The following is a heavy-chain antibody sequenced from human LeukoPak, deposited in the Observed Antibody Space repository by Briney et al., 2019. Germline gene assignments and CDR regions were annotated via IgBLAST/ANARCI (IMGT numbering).Heavy chain of an antibody. V-gene: IGHV6-1*01. J-gene: IGHJ4*02. Sequence: SQTLSLTCAISGDSVSSNSAAWNWIRQSPSRGVEWLGRTYYRSKWYNDYAVSVKSRITINPDTSKNQFSLQLNSVTPEDTAVYYCARAPLRPGYSSSWYDYWGQGTLVTVSS. D-gene: IGHD6-13*01. CDR1: GDSVSSNSAA. CDR2: TYYRSKWYN. CDR3: ARAPLRPGYSSSWYDY.